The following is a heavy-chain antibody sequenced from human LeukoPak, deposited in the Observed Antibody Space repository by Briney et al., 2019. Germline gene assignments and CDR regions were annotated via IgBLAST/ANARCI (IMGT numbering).Heavy chain of an antibody. D-gene: IGHD3-3*01. J-gene: IGHJ6*02. CDR2: INPNSGGT. CDR1: GHTFTGYY. CDR3: AVVRFLEWITYGMDV. Sequence: ASVTVSCKASGHTFTGYYMHWVRQAPGQGLEWMGWINPNSGGTNYAQKFQGRVTMTRDTSISTAYMELSRLRSDDTAVYYCAVVRFLEWITYGMDVWGQGTTVTVSS. V-gene: IGHV1-2*02.